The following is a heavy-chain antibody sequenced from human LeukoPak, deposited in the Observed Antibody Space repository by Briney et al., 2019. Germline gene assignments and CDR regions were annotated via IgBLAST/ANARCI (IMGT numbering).Heavy chain of an antibody. V-gene: IGHV3-74*01. CDR1: GFTFSKYW. CDR2: INPDASST. Sequence: GGSLRLSCAASGFTFSKYWMHWVRQVPGKGLVWVSRINPDASSTIYADSVKGRFTISRDNARNTLYLEINSLRAEDTAVYYCACDNTGCTKGVCPDYWGQGTMVTVSS. D-gene: IGHD2-8*01. CDR3: ACDNTGCTKGVCPDY. J-gene: IGHJ4*02.